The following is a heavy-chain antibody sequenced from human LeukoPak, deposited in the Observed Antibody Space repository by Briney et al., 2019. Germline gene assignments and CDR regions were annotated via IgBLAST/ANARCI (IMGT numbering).Heavy chain of an antibody. V-gene: IGHV4-34*01. CDR2: INHSGST. Sequence: TSETLSLTCAVYGGSFSGYYWSWIRQPPGKGLEWIGEINHSGSTNYNPSLKSRVTISVDTSKNQFSLKLSSVTAADTAVYYCAGSSGYYAEYFQHWGQGTLVTVSS. J-gene: IGHJ1*01. CDR1: GGSFSGYY. CDR3: AGSSGYYAEYFQH. D-gene: IGHD3-22*01.